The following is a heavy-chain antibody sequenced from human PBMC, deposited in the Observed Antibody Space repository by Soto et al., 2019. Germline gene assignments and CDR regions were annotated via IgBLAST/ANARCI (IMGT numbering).Heavy chain of an antibody. V-gene: IGHV3-23*01. CDR1: GFTFSNYA. Sequence: EAQLLESGGGLIQPGGSLRLSCAASGFTFSNYAMKWVRQAPGKGLEWVSAISGRGSTTYYADSVKGRFTISRDNCKNTLYQQMYSLRAEDTATYYCAKIRDVALWFGELVTWGQGTLVTVSS. J-gene: IGHJ4*02. D-gene: IGHD3-10*01. CDR3: AKIRDVALWFGELVT. CDR2: ISGRGSTT.